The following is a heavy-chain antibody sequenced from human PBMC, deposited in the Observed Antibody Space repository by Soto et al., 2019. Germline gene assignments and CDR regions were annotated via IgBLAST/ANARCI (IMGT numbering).Heavy chain of an antibody. CDR1: GYTFTSYA. D-gene: IGHD6-13*01. CDR3: ARDNERYSSTFDY. J-gene: IGHJ4*02. CDR2: INAGNGNT. Sequence: GASVQVSCKASGYTFTSYAMHWVRQAPGQRLEWMGWINAGNGNTKYSQKFRGRVTITRDTSASTAYMELSSLRSEDTAVYYCARDNERYSSTFDYWGQGTLVTVSS. V-gene: IGHV1-3*01.